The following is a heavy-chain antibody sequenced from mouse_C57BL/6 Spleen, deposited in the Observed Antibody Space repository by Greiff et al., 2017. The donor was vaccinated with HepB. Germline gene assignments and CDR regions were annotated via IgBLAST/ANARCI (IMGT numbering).Heavy chain of an antibody. J-gene: IGHJ4*01. Sequence: EVKLMESGAELVKPGASVKLSCTASGFNIKDYYMHWVKQRTEQGLEWIGRIDPEDGETKYAPKFQGKATITADTSSNTAYLQLSSLTSEDTAVYYCARSGDGYPYYYAMDYWGQGTSVTVSS. CDR2: IDPEDGET. V-gene: IGHV14-2*01. D-gene: IGHD2-3*01. CDR3: ARSGDGYPYYYAMDY. CDR1: GFNIKDYY.